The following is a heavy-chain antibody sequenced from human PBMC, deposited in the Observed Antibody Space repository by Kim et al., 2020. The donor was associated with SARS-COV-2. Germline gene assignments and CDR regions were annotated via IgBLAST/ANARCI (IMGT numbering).Heavy chain of an antibody. CDR1: EFSFGTHW. J-gene: IGHJ6*02. CDR3: ARGVAVAPHSYYHYGMDV. Sequence: GGSLRLSCAASEFSFGTHWMSWVRQAPGKGLEWVAYIKQDAYATYYVDSVKGRFTISRDNAKNLLFLQMNSLRAEDTAVYYCARGVAVAPHSYYHYGMDVGGQGTTVPVS. D-gene: IGHD6-19*01. V-gene: IGHV3-7*03. CDR2: IKQDAYAT.